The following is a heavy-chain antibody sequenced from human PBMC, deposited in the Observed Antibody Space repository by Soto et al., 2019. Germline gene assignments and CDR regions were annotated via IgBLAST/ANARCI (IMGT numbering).Heavy chain of an antibody. CDR3: ARGGSRGDIVVVPAVDYYYYYGMDV. Sequence: ASVQVSCKASGYTFTSYYMHWVRQAPGQGLEWMGIINPSGGSTSYAQKFQGRVTMTRDTSTSTVYMELSSLRSEDTAVYYCARGGSRGDIVVVPAVDYYYYYGMDVWGQGTTVTVSS. D-gene: IGHD2-2*01. J-gene: IGHJ6*02. CDR1: GYTFTSYY. V-gene: IGHV1-46*01. CDR2: INPSGGST.